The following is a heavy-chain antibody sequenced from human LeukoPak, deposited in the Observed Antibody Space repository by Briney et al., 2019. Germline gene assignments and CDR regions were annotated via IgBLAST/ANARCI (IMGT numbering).Heavy chain of an antibody. Sequence: GGSLRLSCAASGFTFSSYGMHWVRQAPGKGLEWVTYIRYDGTNKYYADSVKGRFTISRDNTKNTLYLQMNSLRPEDTAVYYCARGGKIPLAGTRSPQYFQHWGQGTLVTVSS. J-gene: IGHJ1*01. CDR3: ARGGKIPLAGTRSPQYFQH. CDR2: IRYDGTNK. CDR1: GFTFSSYG. D-gene: IGHD6-19*01. V-gene: IGHV3-30*02.